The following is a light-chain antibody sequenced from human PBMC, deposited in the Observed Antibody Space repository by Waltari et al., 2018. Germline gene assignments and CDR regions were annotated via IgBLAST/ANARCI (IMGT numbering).Light chain of an antibody. V-gene: IGLV3-10*01. CDR3: YATDNSNNHRV. CDR2: EAS. Sequence: SNELTQSPSVSVSPGQTARITCSGDSLPRKFAYWYQQKSGQAPVMVMSEASKRPSGIPERCSGSSSGTMSTLTISGAQVEDEADYYCYATDNSNNHRVFGGGTKLTVL. CDR1: SLPRKF. J-gene: IGLJ3*02.